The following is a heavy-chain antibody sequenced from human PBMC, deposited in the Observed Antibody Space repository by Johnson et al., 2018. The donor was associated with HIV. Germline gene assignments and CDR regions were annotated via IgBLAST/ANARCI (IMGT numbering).Heavy chain of an antibody. CDR2: INWNGDTT. J-gene: IGHJ3*02. V-gene: IGHV3-20*04. D-gene: IGHD4-23*01. Sequence: MLLVESGGSVVRPGGSLRLSCLGTGFIFENYGMSWVRQAPGKGLQWVSGINWNGDTTTYADSVKGRFTVSRDNSKNTLYLQMNSLRAEDTAVYYCASPGTVVTGLAFDIWGQGTMVTVSS. CDR1: GFIFENYG. CDR3: ASPGTVVTGLAFDI.